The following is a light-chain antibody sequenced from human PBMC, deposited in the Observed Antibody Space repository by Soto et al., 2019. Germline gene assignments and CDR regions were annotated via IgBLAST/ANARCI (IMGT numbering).Light chain of an antibody. CDR1: QSVSSN. V-gene: IGKV3-15*01. J-gene: IGKJ1*01. Sequence: EIVMTQAPAPLSVSPGERATLSCRASQSVSSNLAWYQQKPGQAPRLLIYGASTRATGIPARFSGSGSGTEFTLTISSLQSEDVAVYYCQQYKNWPRTLGQGTKVDIK. CDR3: QQYKNWPRT. CDR2: GAS.